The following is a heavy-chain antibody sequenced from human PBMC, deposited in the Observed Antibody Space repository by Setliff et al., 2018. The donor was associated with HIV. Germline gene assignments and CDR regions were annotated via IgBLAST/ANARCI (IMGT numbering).Heavy chain of an antibody. D-gene: IGHD6-19*01. CDR3: ARDKGSSGWSA. V-gene: IGHV3-21*01. CDR2: ISSSSSYI. J-gene: IGHJ5*02. CDR1: GFTFSSYS. Sequence: PGGSLRLSCAASGFTFSSYSMNWVRQAPGKGLEWVSFISSSSSYIYYADSVKGRFTISRDNAKNSLYLQMNSLRAEDTAVYYCARDKGSSGWSAWGQGTLVTVSS.